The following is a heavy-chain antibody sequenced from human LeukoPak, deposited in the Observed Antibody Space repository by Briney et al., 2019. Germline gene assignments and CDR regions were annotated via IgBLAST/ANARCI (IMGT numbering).Heavy chain of an antibody. V-gene: IGHV3-74*01. Sequence: GGSLRLSCAASGFTFSNYWMHWVRQAPGKGLVWVPRLSSDGSNTGYADSVRGRFTISRDNAKSTLHLEMSSLRAEDTAVDYCARADTLDVWGQGTTVTVSS. CDR3: ARADTLDV. J-gene: IGHJ6*02. CDR2: LSSDGSNT. CDR1: GFTFSNYW.